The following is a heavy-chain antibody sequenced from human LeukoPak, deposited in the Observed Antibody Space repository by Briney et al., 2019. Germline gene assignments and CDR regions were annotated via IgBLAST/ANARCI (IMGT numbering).Heavy chain of an antibody. CDR2: ISRSSSTI. CDR3: ARGAVVCSGGTCYPNFDY. D-gene: IGHD2-15*01. V-gene: IGHV3-48*01. CDR1: GFTFSTYS. Sequence: GGSLRLSCAASGFTFSTYSMNWVRQAPGKGLEWVSYISRSSSTIYYADSVKGRFTISRDNAKNSLYPQMNSLRAEDTAVYYCARGAVVCSGGTCYPNFDYWGQGTLVTVSS. J-gene: IGHJ4*02.